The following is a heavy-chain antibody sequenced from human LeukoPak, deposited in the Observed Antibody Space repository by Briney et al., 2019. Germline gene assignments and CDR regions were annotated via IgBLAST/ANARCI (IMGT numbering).Heavy chain of an antibody. J-gene: IGHJ4*02. CDR2: IYYSGST. CDR3: ARDTLIHDYGGNSVDY. Sequence: SETLSLTCTVSGGSISSSSYYWGWIRQPPGKGLEWIGSIYYSGSTYYNPSLKSRVTISVDTSKNQFSLKLSSVTAADTAVYYCARDTLIHDYGGNSVDYWGQGTLVTVSS. V-gene: IGHV4-39*07. CDR1: GGSISSSSYY. D-gene: IGHD4-23*01.